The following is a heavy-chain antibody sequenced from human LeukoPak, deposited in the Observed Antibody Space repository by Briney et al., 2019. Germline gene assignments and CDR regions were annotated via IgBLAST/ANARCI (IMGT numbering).Heavy chain of an antibody. CDR3: ASLGSYYYYGMDV. Sequence: SETLSLTCSVSGGSISSYYWSWLRQPPGKGLEWIAYISYSGSTDYNPSLKSRVSISVDTSKNQFTLKLSSVTAADTAAYYCASLGSYYYYGMDVWGQGTTVTVSS. CDR2: ISYSGST. V-gene: IGHV4-59*01. J-gene: IGHJ6*02. D-gene: IGHD1-26*01. CDR1: GGSISSYY.